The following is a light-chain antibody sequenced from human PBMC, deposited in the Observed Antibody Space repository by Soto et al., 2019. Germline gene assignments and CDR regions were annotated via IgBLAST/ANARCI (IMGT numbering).Light chain of an antibody. CDR1: QSMINW. J-gene: IGKJ2*01. CDR3: QQYRSFPYS. V-gene: IGKV1-5*01. CDR2: DGS. Sequence: DIQMTRSPSTLSATVGARVTITCRASQSMINWLAWYQQKPGRAPKLLIYDGSTLESGVPSRFSASGSGTEFTLTISGLQPDDFAAYYCQQYRSFPYSFGQGTKLEIK.